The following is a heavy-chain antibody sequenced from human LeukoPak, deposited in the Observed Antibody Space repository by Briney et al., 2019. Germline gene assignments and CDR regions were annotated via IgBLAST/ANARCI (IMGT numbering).Heavy chain of an antibody. D-gene: IGHD6-19*01. V-gene: IGHV3-74*01. CDR1: GFTFRSYW. Sequence: GGSLRLSCAASGFTFRSYWMHWVRQAPGKGLVWVSRINSDGSSTSYADSVKGRFTISRDNAKNTLYLQMNSLRVEDSAVYYCAKDSGIAVAGTLRAFDIWGQGTMVTVSS. CDR3: AKDSGIAVAGTLRAFDI. CDR2: INSDGSST. J-gene: IGHJ3*02.